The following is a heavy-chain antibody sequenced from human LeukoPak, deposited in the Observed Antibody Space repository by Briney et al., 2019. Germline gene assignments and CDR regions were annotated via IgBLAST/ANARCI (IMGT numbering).Heavy chain of an antibody. D-gene: IGHD2-21*02. CDR2: INPSGGST. CDR1: GYTFTSYY. CDR3: ATEGPVTGQVGDWFDP. V-gene: IGHV1-46*01. Sequence: ASVKVSCKASGYTFTSYYMHWVRQAPGQGLEWMGIINPSGGSTSYAQKFQGRVTMTEDTSTDTAYMELSSLRSEDTAVYYCATEGPVTGQVGDWFDPWGQGTLVTVSS. J-gene: IGHJ5*02.